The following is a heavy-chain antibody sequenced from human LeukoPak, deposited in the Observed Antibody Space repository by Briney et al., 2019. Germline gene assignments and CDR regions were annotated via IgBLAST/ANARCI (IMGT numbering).Heavy chain of an antibody. CDR3: ARDEAWESSGPYWYFDL. Sequence: SETLSLTCTVSGGSISSYYWSWIRQPAGKGLEWIGRIYTSGSTNYNPSLKSRVTMSVDTSKNQFSLKLSSVTAADTAVYYCARDEAWESSGPYWYFDLWGRGTLVTVSS. CDR2: IYTSGST. V-gene: IGHV4-4*07. J-gene: IGHJ2*01. D-gene: IGHD6-19*01. CDR1: GGSISSYY.